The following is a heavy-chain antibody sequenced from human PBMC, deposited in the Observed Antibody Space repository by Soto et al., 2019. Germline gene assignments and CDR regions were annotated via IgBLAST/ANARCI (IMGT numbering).Heavy chain of an antibody. Sequence: PSETLSLTCDVYGGSFSGYYWSWIRQPPGKGLEWIGEINHSGSTNYNPSLKSRVTISVDTSKNQFSLKLSSVTVADTAVYYCARVFVVVPAAPPAYYMDVWGKGTTVTVSS. CDR1: GGSFSGYY. D-gene: IGHD2-2*01. J-gene: IGHJ6*03. CDR3: ARVFVVVPAAPPAYYMDV. V-gene: IGHV4-34*01. CDR2: INHSGST.